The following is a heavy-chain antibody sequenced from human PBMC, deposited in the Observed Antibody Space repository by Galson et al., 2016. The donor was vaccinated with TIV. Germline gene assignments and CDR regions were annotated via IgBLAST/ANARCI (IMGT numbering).Heavy chain of an antibody. D-gene: IGHD4-17*01. J-gene: IGHJ4*02. CDR1: GFTFSTFW. Sequence: SLRLSCAASGFTFSTFWMSWVRQAPGKGLEWVANIKRDGSDKNYVDSVKGRFTISRDHTKNSVFLQMSSLRAEDTAVYYCVRDWDDYGHHSAFDSWGQGTQVTVSS. CDR2: IKRDGSDK. CDR3: VRDWDDYGHHSAFDS. V-gene: IGHV3-7*01.